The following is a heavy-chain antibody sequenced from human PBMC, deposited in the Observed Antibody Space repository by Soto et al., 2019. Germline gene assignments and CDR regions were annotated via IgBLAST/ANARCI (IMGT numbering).Heavy chain of an antibody. J-gene: IGHJ6*02. CDR1: GGSISSGDYY. D-gene: IGHD3-3*01. CDR2: IYYSGST. CDR3: ARDRRVFGVVITATYGMDV. V-gene: IGHV4-30-4*01. Sequence: SETLSLTCTVSGGSISSGDYYWSWIRQPPGKGLEWIGYIYYSGSTYYNPSLKSRVTISVDTSKNQFSLKLSSVTAADTAVYYCARDRRVFGVVITATYGMDVWGQGTTVTVSS.